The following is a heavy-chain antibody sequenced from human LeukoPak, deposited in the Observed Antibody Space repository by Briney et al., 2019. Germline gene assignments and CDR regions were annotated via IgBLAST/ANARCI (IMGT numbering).Heavy chain of an antibody. V-gene: IGHV3-30-3*01. CDR1: GLTFSSYA. D-gene: IGHD2-8*01. Sequence: GRSLRFSCAASGLTFSSYAMHWVRQAPGKGLEWVAVISYDGSNKYYADSVKGRFTISRDNSKNTLYLQMNSLRAEDTAVYYCATDCTNGVCYRVPGDYWGQGTLVTVSS. CDR2: ISYDGSNK. J-gene: IGHJ4*02. CDR3: ATDCTNGVCYRVPGDY.